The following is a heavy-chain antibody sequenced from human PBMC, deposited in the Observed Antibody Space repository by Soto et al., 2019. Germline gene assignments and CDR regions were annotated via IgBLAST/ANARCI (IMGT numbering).Heavy chain of an antibody. CDR1: GFTFSNAW. V-gene: IGHV3-15*01. J-gene: IGHJ3*02. CDR3: FPHFEIWAGDNDAFDI. Sequence: GGSLRLSCAASGFTFSNAWMSWVRQAPGKGLEWVGRIKSKTDGGTTDYAAPVKGRFTISRDDSKNTLYLQMNSLKTEDTAVYYCFPHFEIWAGDNDAFDIWGQGTMVTVSS. D-gene: IGHD3-16*01. CDR2: IKSKTDGGTT.